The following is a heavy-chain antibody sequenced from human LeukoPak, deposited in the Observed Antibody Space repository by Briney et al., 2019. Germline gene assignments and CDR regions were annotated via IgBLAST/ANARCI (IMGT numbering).Heavy chain of an antibody. J-gene: IGHJ4*02. CDR3: ARGRSRYSGYDFDY. V-gene: IGHV4-34*01. D-gene: IGHD5-12*01. Sequence: SETLSLTCAVYGGSFSDYYWSWIRQPPGKGLEWIGEINHSGSTNYNPSLKSRVTISVDTSKNQFSLKLSSVTAADTAVYYCARGRSRYSGYDFDYWGQGTLVTVSS. CDR2: INHSGST. CDR1: GGSFSDYY.